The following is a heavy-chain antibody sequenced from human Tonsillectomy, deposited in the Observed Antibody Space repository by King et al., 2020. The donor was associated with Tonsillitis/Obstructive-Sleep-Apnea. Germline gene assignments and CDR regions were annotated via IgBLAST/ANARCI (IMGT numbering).Heavy chain of an antibody. V-gene: IGHV7-4-1*02. J-gene: IGHJ3*02. CDR2: IHTNTGNP. D-gene: IGHD6-19*01. CDR1: GYTFSRDA. Sequence: VQLVESGSELKKPGASVKVSCKASGYTFSRDAMNWVRQAPGQGPEWMGGIHTNTGNPTYAQGFTGRFVFSVDTSVSTAYLQIRSLKAEDTAVYFCARDAPEIVTVARLDAFDIWGQGTMVTVSS. CDR3: ARDAPEIVTVARLDAFDI.